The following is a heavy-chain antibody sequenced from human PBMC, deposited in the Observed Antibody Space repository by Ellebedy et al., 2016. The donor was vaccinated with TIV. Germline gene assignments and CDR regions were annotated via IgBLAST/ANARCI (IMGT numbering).Heavy chain of an antibody. J-gene: IGHJ6*02. V-gene: IGHV3-21*01. CDR3: ARDKRFQNHYGMDV. Sequence: PGGSLRLSCSTSIFGFGSYSMNWVRQTPGKGLEWVSPISGSRSYVYYADSVKGRFTISRDNAKNSLYLEMTSLRAEDTAVYYCARDKRFQNHYGMDVWGQGTTVTVSS. CDR2: ISGSRSYV. CDR1: IFGFGSYS.